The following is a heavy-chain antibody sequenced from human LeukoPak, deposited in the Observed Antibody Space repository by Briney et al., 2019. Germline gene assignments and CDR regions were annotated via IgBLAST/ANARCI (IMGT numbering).Heavy chain of an antibody. J-gene: IGHJ4*02. CDR2: IRYDGSNK. Sequence: PGGSLRLSCAASGFTFSSYGMHWVRQAPGKGLEWVAFIRYDGSNKYYADSVKGRFTISRDNSKNTLYLQMNSLRAEDTAVYYCTTDPTYYYVFDYWGQGTLVTVSS. V-gene: IGHV3-30*02. CDR3: TTDPTYYYVFDY. D-gene: IGHD3-10*02. CDR1: GFTFSSYG.